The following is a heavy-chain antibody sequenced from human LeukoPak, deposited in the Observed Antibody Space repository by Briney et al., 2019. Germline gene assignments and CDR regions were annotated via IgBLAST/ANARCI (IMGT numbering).Heavy chain of an antibody. Sequence: SQTLSLTCTVSGGSISSGDYYWSWIRQPPGKGLEWIGYIYYSGSTYYNPSLKSRVTISVDTSKNQFSLKLTSVTAADTAVYYCARVGLSSRGYYYYMDVWGRGTTVTVSS. CDR2: IYYSGST. J-gene: IGHJ6*03. CDR1: GGSISSGDYY. V-gene: IGHV4-30-4*08. D-gene: IGHD2-2*01. CDR3: ARVGLSSRGYYYYMDV.